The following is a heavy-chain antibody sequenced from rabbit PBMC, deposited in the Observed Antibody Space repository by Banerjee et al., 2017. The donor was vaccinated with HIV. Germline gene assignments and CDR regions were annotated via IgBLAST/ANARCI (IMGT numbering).Heavy chain of an antibody. D-gene: IGHD4-1*01. CDR2: IYVGSSCTT. CDR1: GFSFSNKYV. Sequence: QEQLEESGGDLVKPEGSLTLTCTASGFSFSNKYVMCWVRQAPGKGLEWIACIYVGSSCTTYYASWAKGRFTISKTSSTTVTLQMTSLTAADTATYFCARDLAGVIGWNFGLWGPGTLVTVS. J-gene: IGHJ4*01. V-gene: IGHV1S45*01. CDR3: ARDLAGVIGWNFGL.